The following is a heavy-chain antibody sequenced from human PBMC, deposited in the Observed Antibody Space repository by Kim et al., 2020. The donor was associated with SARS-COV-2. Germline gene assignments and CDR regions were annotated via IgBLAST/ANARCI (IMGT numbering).Heavy chain of an antibody. V-gene: IGHV4-4*09. J-gene: IGHJ4*02. D-gene: IGHD3-10*01. CDR3: ARNYGYGSGSFYSY. Sequence: NPSLKSRVAIAVDTSKNQFSLKLGSVTAADTAVYYCARNYGYGSGSFYSYWGQGILVTVSS.